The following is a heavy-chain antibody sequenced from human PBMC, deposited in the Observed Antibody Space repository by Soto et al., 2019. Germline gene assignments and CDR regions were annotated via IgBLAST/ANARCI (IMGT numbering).Heavy chain of an antibody. CDR2: MNPNSGNT. V-gene: IGHV1-8*01. CDR1: GYTFTSYD. CDR3: SRGNELRFGELLGASAFDI. Sequence: XSVKVSCNASGYTFTSYDINLVRHSTGQGLEWKAWMNPNSGNTGYAKKFQGRVTMTRNTSISTAYMGLSSLRSEETAVYFCSRGNELRFGELLGASAFDIWGQGTMVTVSS. J-gene: IGHJ3*02. D-gene: IGHD3-10*01.